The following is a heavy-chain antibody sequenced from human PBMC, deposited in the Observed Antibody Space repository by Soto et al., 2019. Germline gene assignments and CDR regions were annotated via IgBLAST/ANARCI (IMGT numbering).Heavy chain of an antibody. CDR2: INSDGSST. CDR1: GFTVSSYW. V-gene: IGHV3-74*01. J-gene: IGHJ6*03. D-gene: IGHD3-10*01. Sequence: PGGSLRLSCAASGFTVSSYWMHWVRQAPGKGLVWVSRINSDGSSTSYADSVKGRFTISRDNAKNTLYLQMNSLRAEDTAVYYCARARTQPYYYGSGMPYYYYYMDVWGKGTTVTVSS. CDR3: ARARTQPYYYGSGMPYYYYYMDV.